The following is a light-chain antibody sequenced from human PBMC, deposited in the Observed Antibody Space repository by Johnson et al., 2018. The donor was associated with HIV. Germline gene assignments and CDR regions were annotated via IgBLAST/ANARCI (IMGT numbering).Light chain of an antibody. Sequence: SVLTQPPSVSAAPGQNVTISCSGSSCDIGNNYVSWHQKFPGAAPKVLIYDNNKRPSGIPDRISGSKSGTSATLGITGLQTGDEADYYCGTWNSRLSVGHVFGTGTKVTVL. CDR2: DNN. V-gene: IGLV1-51*01. CDR1: SCDIGNNY. J-gene: IGLJ1*01. CDR3: GTWNSRLSVGHV.